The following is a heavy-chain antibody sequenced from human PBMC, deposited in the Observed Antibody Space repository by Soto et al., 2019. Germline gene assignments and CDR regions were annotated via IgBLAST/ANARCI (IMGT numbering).Heavy chain of an antibody. D-gene: IGHD2-15*01. CDR1: GGSISSGGYY. CDR3: ATGGPGKWGYCSGGSCYRRAFDI. Sequence: QVQLQESGPGLVKPSQTLSLTCTVSGGSISSGGYYWSWIRQHPGKGLEWIGYIYYSGSTYYNPSPKSRVTISVDTSKNQFSLKLSSVTAADTAVYYCATGGPGKWGYCSGGSCYRRAFDIWGQGTMVTVSS. CDR2: IYYSGST. J-gene: IGHJ3*02. V-gene: IGHV4-31*03.